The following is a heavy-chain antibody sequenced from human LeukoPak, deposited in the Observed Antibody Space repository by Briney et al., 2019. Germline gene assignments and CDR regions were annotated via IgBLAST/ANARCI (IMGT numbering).Heavy chain of an antibody. CDR3: AKVWGYYYYMDV. D-gene: IGHD7-27*01. J-gene: IGHJ6*03. Sequence: GGSLRLSCAASGFTFSSYSMNWVRQAPGKGLEWVSSISSSSSYIYYADSVKGRFTISRDNAKNSLYLQMNSLRAEDTAVYYCAKVWGYYYYMDVWGKGTTVTVSS. CDR1: GFTFSSYS. CDR2: ISSSSSYI. V-gene: IGHV3-21*01.